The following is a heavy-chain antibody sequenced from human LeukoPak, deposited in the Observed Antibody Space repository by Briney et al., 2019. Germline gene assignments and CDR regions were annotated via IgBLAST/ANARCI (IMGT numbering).Heavy chain of an antibody. Sequence: GASVKVSCKASGYTFTGYYMHWVRQAPGQGLEWMGWINPNSGGTNYAQKFQGRVTMTRDTSISTAYMELSRLRSDDTAVYYCATEGSTVTTLDAFDIWGQGTMVTVSS. D-gene: IGHD4-17*01. CDR3: ATEGSTVTTLDAFDI. CDR2: INPNSGGT. J-gene: IGHJ3*02. V-gene: IGHV1-2*02. CDR1: GYTFTGYY.